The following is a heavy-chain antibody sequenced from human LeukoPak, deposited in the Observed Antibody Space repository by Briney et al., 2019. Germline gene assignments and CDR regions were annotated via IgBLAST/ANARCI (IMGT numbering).Heavy chain of an antibody. CDR3: ARERPPVGRNWFDP. J-gene: IGHJ5*02. CDR1: GGSISSGGYY. CDR2: IYYSGST. D-gene: IGHD1-14*01. V-gene: IGHV4-31*03. Sequence: SETLSLTCTVSGGSISSGGYYWSWIRQHPGKGLEWIGYIYYSGSTYYNPSLKSRVTISVDTSKNQFSLKLSSVTAADTAVYYCARERPPVGRNWFDPWGQGTLVTVSS.